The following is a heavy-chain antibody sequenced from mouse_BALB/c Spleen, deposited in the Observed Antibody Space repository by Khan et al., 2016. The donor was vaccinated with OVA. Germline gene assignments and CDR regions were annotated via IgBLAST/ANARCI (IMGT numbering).Heavy chain of an antibody. CDR3: TRDAGRY. Sequence: VQLQQSGPELVKPGASVKISCKTSGYTFPEYTVHWVKQSLGKSLDWIGVINPKNGGTAYNQKFKGKATLTVDKSSSTAYMAFRSLTSEDSAVYSCTRDAGRYWGQGTSVTVAS. CDR1: GYTFPEYT. J-gene: IGHJ4*01. D-gene: IGHD3-3*01. V-gene: IGHV1-18*01. CDR2: INPKNGGT.